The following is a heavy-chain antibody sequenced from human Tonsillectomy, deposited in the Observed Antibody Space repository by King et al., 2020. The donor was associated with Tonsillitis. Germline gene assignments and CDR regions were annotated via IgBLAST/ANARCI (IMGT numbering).Heavy chain of an antibody. V-gene: IGHV3-9*01. CDR1: GFTFDDFS. J-gene: IGHJ6*03. CDR3: AKDAGPTFYYDTMGYDGYHYYMDV. Sequence: DVQLVESGGGLVQPGRSLRLSCAASGFTFDDFSMHWVRQAPGKGLEWVSGISWNSGSIVYADSVKGRFTVSRENAENSLYLEMSSLGAEDTALYYCAKDAGPTFYYDTMGYDGYHYYMDVWGKGTTVTVSS. D-gene: IGHD3-22*01. CDR2: ISWNSGSI.